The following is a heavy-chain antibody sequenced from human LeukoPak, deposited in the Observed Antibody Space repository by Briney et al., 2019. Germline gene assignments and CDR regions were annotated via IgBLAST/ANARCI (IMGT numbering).Heavy chain of an antibody. CDR2: INPNSGGT. CDR3: ARDPNGLTAVTTPNYYYYYMDV. Sequence: ASVKVSCKASGYTFTCYYMHWVRQAPGQGLEWMGWINPNSGGTNYAQKFQGRVTMTRDTSISTAYMELSRLRSDDTAVYYCARDPNGLTAVTTPNYYYYYMDVWGKGTTVTVSS. CDR1: GYTFTCYY. V-gene: IGHV1-2*02. D-gene: IGHD4-11*01. J-gene: IGHJ6*03.